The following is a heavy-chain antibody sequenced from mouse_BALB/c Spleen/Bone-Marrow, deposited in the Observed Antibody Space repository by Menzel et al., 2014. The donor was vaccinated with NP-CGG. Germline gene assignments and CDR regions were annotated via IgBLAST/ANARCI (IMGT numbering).Heavy chain of an antibody. J-gene: IGHJ4*01. CDR1: GYTFTDYA. Sequence: LVESGPELARPGVSVKISCEGSGYTFTDYAMHWVKQSHAKSLERIGVISTYSGITNYNQKFKGKATMTVDKSTSTAYMELARLTSEDSAFYYCARSGGGTYYYAIDYWGQGTSVTVSS. CDR2: ISTYSGIT. CDR3: ARSGGGTYYYAIDY. V-gene: IGHV1-67*01. D-gene: IGHD4-1*01.